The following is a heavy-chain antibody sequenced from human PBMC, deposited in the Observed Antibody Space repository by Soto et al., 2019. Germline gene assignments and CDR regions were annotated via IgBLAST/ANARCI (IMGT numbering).Heavy chain of an antibody. D-gene: IGHD3-16*01. CDR2: IYYSGST. CDR1: GGSISSGGYY. J-gene: IGHJ4*02. Sequence: SETLSLTCTVSGGSISSGGYYWSWIRQHPGKGLEWIGYIYYSGSTYYNPSLKSRVTISVDTSKNQFSLKLSSVTAADTAVYYCARGSFGDKMDYWGQGTLVTVSS. CDR3: ARGSFGDKMDY. V-gene: IGHV4-30-4*08.